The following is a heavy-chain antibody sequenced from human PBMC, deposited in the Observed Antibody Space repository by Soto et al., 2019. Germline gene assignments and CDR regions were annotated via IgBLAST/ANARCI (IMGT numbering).Heavy chain of an antibody. D-gene: IGHD2-8*01. CDR3: AREGEYCTNGVCYTPFDY. CDR1: GYTFTSYG. Sequence: ASVKVSCKASGYTFTSYGISWVRQAPGQGLEWMGWISAYNGNTNYAQKLQGRVTMTTDTSTSTAYMELRSLRSDDTAVYYCAREGEYCTNGVCYTPFDYWGQGTLVTVSS. V-gene: IGHV1-18*01. CDR2: ISAYNGNT. J-gene: IGHJ4*02.